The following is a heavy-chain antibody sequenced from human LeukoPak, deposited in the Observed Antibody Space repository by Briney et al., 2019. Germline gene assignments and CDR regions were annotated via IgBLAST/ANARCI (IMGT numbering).Heavy chain of an antibody. J-gene: IGHJ4*02. CDR1: GVSISSSSYY. V-gene: IGHV4-39*07. D-gene: IGHD3-3*02. CDR2: IYFSGST. Sequence: PETLSLTCTVSGVSISSSSYYWGWIRQPPGKGLEWIGNIYFSGSTYYNPSLKSRVTISVDTSKNQFSLKLSSVTAADTAVYYCARVVSYFVLAYDYWGQGTLVTVSS. CDR3: ARVVSYFVLAYDY.